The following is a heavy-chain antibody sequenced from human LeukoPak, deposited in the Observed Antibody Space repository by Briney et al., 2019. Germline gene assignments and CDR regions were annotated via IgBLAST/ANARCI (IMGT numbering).Heavy chain of an antibody. D-gene: IGHD3-22*01. CDR2: ISSSSSYI. CDR3: ARDLDSSGYYSY. J-gene: IGHJ4*02. CDR1: GFTFSSYS. V-gene: IGHV3-21*01. Sequence: GGSLRLSCAASGFTFSSYSMNWVRQAPGKGLEWGSSISSSSSYIYYADSVKGRFTISRDNAKNSLYLQMNSLRAEDTAVYYCARDLDSSGYYSYWGQGTLVTVSS.